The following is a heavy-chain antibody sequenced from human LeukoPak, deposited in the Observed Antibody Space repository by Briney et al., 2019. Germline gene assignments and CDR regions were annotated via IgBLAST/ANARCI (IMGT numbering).Heavy chain of an antibody. V-gene: IGHV1-24*01. CDR2: FDPEDGET. CDR1: GYTFTSYA. D-gene: IGHD5-12*01. J-gene: IGHJ4*02. CDR3: ATEYSGFYDY. Sequence: GASVKVSCKASGYTFTSYAMNWVRQAPGKGLEWMGGFDPEDGETIYAQKFQGRVTMTEDTSTDTAYMELSSLRSEDTAVYYCATEYSGFYDYWGQGTLVTVSS.